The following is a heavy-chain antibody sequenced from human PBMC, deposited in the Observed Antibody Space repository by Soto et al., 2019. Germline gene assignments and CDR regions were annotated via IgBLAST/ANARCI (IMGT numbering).Heavy chain of an antibody. J-gene: IGHJ4*02. D-gene: IGHD1-1*01. CDR2: IWYDGSNK. CDR1: GFTFSSYG. V-gene: IGHV3-33*01. Sequence: QVQLVESGGGVVQPGRSLRLSCAATGFTFSSYGMHWVRQAPGKGLEWVAVIWYDGSNKCYADSVKGRFTISRDNSKNTLYMQMHSRRAEGTAGYYGAREVGNTIQDWGQGTLVTVSS. CDR3: AREVGNTIQD.